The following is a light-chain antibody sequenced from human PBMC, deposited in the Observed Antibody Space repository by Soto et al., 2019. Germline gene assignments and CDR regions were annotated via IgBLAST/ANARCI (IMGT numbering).Light chain of an antibody. J-gene: IGLJ1*01. V-gene: IGLV1-51*01. Sequence: QSAMTQPPSVSAAPGQKVTISCSGSSSNIGGNSVSWYQQLPGTARKLLIYDDNKRPSGIPDRFSGSKSGTSATLGITGFQTGDEADYYCGSWDSSLSAYVFGTGTKVTVL. CDR3: GSWDSSLSAYV. CDR1: SSNIGGNS. CDR2: DDN.